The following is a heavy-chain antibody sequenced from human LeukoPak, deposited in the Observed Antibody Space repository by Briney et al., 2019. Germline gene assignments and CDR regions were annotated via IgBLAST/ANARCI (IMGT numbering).Heavy chain of an antibody. D-gene: IGHD4-17*01. CDR1: GFTFSGYW. Sequence: GGSLRLSCAASGFTFSGYWMTWVRQAPGKGLEWVANIKQDGSEKYYVDSVKGRFTISRDNAKNSLYLQMNSLRAEDTAVYYCARDRGDYAHVYWGQGTLVTVSS. CDR2: IKQDGSEK. CDR3: ARDRGDYAHVY. J-gene: IGHJ4*02. V-gene: IGHV3-7*04.